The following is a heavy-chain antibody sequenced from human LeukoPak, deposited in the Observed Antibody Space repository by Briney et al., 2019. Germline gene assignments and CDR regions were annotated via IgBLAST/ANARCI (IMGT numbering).Heavy chain of an antibody. V-gene: IGHV1-69*04. CDR2: IIPILGIA. D-gene: IGHD5-18*01. CDR3: ARDPGYNYYYYGMDV. J-gene: IGHJ6*02. Sequence: SVKVSCKASGGTFSSYAISWVRQAPGQGLEWMGRIIPILGIANYAQKFQGRVTITADKSTSTAYMELSSLRSEDTAGYYCARDPGYNYYYYGMDVWGQGTTVTVSS. CDR1: GGTFSSYA.